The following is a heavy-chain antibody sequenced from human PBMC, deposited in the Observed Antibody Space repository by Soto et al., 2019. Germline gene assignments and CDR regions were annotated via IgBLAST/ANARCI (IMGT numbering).Heavy chain of an antibody. J-gene: IGHJ6*02. Sequence: QMKLMESGGGVVQAGTSLRLSCVASGFTFSSYGFHWVRQRPGKGLEWVALISNDGQTKHYRESVKGRFSVSGERPMNMVYLQMTSLRVEDTAVYYCAKEGPGGGRHFYYGMDVWGQGTTVTVSS. CDR3: AKEGPGGGRHFYYGMDV. D-gene: IGHD1-26*01. CDR2: ISNDGQTK. CDR1: GFTFSSYG. V-gene: IGHV3-30*18.